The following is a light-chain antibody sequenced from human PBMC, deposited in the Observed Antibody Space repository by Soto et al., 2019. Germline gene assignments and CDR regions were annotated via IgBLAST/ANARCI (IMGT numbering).Light chain of an antibody. CDR3: QQYTDWPTT. CDR1: QSVRTT. J-gene: IGKJ1*01. CDR2: GAS. V-gene: IGKV3-15*01. Sequence: EIVMRQSPATLSVSPGQRATLSCRASQSVRTTVAWYHQRPGQAPRLLTYGASTRATGVPDRFSGGGSGTDFTLTVTSLQSEDFGIYYCQQYTDWPTTFGRGTKVDIK.